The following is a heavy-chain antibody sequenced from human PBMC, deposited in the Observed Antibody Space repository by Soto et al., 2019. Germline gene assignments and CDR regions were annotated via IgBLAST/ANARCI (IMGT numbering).Heavy chain of an antibody. CDR1: GYTFTSYY. CDR3: ARSPDSSGYYTRWYYYGMDV. V-gene: IGHV1-46*01. J-gene: IGHJ6*02. D-gene: IGHD3-22*01. CDR2: INPSGGST. Sequence: GASLKVSCKASGYTFTSYYMHWVRQAPGQGLEWMGIINPSGGSTSYAQKFQGRVTMTRDTSASTVYMELSSLRSEDTAVYYCARSPDSSGYYTRWYYYGMDVWGQGTTVNVS.